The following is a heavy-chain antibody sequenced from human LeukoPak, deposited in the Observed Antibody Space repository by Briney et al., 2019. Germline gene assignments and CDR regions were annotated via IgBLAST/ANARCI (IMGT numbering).Heavy chain of an antibody. CDR2: INQDGSAQ. V-gene: IGHV3-7*01. CDR3: ARSAR. CDR1: GFTSGTSW. Sequence: GGSPRLSCAASGFTSGTSWMSWVRQAPGKGLEWVANINQDGSAQYYVDSVKVRFTISRDNAKSSLYLQMNSLRAEDTAVYYCARSARWGQGTLVTVSS. J-gene: IGHJ4*02.